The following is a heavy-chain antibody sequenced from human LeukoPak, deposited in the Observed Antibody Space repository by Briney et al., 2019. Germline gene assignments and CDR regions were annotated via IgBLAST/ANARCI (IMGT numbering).Heavy chain of an antibody. D-gene: IGHD6-13*01. CDR2: IYYSGST. CDR1: GGSISSSSYY. V-gene: IGHV4-39*01. Sequence: PSETLSLTCTVSGGSISSSSYYWGWIRQPPGKGLEWIGSIYYSGSTYYNPSLKSRVTISVDTSKNQFSLKLSSVTAADTAVYYCARHEPVSSWYDYWGQETLVTVSS. CDR3: ARHEPVSSWYDY. J-gene: IGHJ4*02.